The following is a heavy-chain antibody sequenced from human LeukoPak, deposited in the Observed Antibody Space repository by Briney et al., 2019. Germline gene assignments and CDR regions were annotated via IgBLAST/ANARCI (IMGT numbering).Heavy chain of an antibody. CDR3: ARGQAGITMVRGARRGFDY. Sequence: ASVSASCRPSGHTFTGDYMNWVRHAPRHGLEWMGSTHPNSGDTNYAQKFQGRVTMTRDTSISTAYMELSRLRSDDTAVYYCARGQAGITMVRGARRGFDYWGQGTLVTVSS. CDR2: THPNSGDT. J-gene: IGHJ4*02. V-gene: IGHV1-2*02. D-gene: IGHD3-10*01. CDR1: GHTFTGDY.